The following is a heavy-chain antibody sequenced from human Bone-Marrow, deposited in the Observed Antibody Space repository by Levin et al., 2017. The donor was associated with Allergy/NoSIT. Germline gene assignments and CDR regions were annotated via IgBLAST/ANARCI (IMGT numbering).Heavy chain of an antibody. CDR1: GYTFTDRY. Sequence: GASVKVSCKASGYTFTDRYMHWIRQASGQGLEWMGFISPSSGTTTYAQDFQGRVTMTRDTSTSTVYMELSSLRSDDTAVYYCAKFCAYAYGSLCHWGQGTLVTVSS. D-gene: IGHD5-12*01. CDR3: AKFCAYAYGSLCH. CDR2: ISPSSGTT. V-gene: IGHV1-46*01. J-gene: IGHJ4*02.